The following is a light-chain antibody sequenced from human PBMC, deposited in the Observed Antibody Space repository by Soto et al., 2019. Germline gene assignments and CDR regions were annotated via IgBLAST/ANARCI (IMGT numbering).Light chain of an antibody. Sequence: EIVMTQSPATLSVAPVERSTLSFIASQSVSSNLAWYQQKPGQAPRLLINGASTRATAIPARFSGSGSGTEFTLTISRLEPEDFAVYYCQQYGTSPRTFGQGTTVDIK. CDR2: GAS. J-gene: IGKJ1*01. V-gene: IGKV3-15*01. CDR3: QQYGTSPRT. CDR1: QSVSSN.